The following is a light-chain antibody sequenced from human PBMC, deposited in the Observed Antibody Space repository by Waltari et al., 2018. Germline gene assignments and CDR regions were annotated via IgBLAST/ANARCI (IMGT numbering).Light chain of an antibody. CDR1: QSVLYSTNNKNY. CDR3: QQYYTTPRT. CDR2: RAS. J-gene: IGKJ1*01. V-gene: IGKV4-1*01. Sequence: DIVMTQSPDSLAVSLGERDTINCKSSQSVLYSTNNKNYLAWFQQKPGQPPKMLIYRASTRESGVPDRFSGSGSGTDFTLTISSLQAEDAAVYYCQQYYTTPRTFGQGTKVEIK.